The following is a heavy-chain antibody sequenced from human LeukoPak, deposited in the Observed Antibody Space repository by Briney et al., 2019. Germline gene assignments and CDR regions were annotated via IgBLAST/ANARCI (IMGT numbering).Heavy chain of an antibody. V-gene: IGHV5-51*01. CDR2: IHPGDSDT. D-gene: IGHD4-11*01. CDR3: ARTITVTTGYFDY. J-gene: IGHJ4*02. Sequence: GESLKISCKGSGYRFTSYWIGWVRQMPGKGLEWMGIIHPGDSDTRYSPSFQGQVTISADKSISTAYLQWSSLKASDTAMYHCARTITVTTGYFDYWGQGTLVTVSS. CDR1: GYRFTSYW.